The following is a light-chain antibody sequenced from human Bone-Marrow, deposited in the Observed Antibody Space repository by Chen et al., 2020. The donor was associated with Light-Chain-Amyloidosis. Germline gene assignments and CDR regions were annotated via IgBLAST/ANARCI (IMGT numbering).Light chain of an antibody. V-gene: IGKV1-6*01. CDR3: LQEYNYPQT. CDR2: AAS. J-gene: IGKJ1*01. Sequence: ALQMTQSPSSLSASVGDRVTITCRASQGIRNDLGWYQQKPGKAPKLLIYAASSLQSGVPSRVSGSGSGTDFTLTISSLQPEDFATYDCLQEYNYPQTFGQGTKVEIK. CDR1: QGIRND.